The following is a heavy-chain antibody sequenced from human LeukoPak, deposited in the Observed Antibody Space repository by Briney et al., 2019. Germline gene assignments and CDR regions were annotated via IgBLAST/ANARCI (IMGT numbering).Heavy chain of an antibody. CDR2: IYYSGST. D-gene: IGHD6-19*01. J-gene: IGHJ4*02. V-gene: IGHV4-39*01. CDR3: ARVLPQWLARYYFDY. Sequence: PSETLSLTCTVSGDSISSSSYYWGWLRQPPGKGLEWIGTIYYSGSTYYNPSLESRVTISIDTSKNQFSLKLNSVTAADTAVYYCARVLPQWLARYYFDYWGQGSLVTVSS. CDR1: GDSISSSSYY.